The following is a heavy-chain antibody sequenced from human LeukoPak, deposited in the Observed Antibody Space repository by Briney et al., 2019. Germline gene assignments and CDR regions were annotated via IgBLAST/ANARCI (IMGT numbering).Heavy chain of an antibody. D-gene: IGHD6-19*01. Sequence: GGSLRLSCAASGFSFSSYAMSWVRQAPGKGLEWVSSISGSGDNTYYAESVKGRFTISRDNSKNTLFLQMNSLRAEDTAVFYWENRSEYPTGWFFAFWGQETLVTVSS. CDR2: ISGSGDNT. V-gene: IGHV3-23*01. CDR1: GFSFSSYA. J-gene: IGHJ4*02. CDR3: ENRSEYPTGWFFAF.